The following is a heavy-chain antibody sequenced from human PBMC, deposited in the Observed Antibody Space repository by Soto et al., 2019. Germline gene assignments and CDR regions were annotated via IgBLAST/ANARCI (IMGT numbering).Heavy chain of an antibody. CDR3: ARDEYCSGGSCYAHAFDI. V-gene: IGHV3-48*01. D-gene: IGHD2-15*01. CDR1: GFTFSIYI. CDR2: ISSSSSTI. Sequence: QPGGSLRLSCAASGFTFSIYIMNWVLQAQGKGLEWVSYISSSSSTIYYADSVKGRFTISRDNAKNSLYLQMNSLRAEDTAVYYCARDEYCSGGSCYAHAFDIWGQGTMVTVSS. J-gene: IGHJ3*02.